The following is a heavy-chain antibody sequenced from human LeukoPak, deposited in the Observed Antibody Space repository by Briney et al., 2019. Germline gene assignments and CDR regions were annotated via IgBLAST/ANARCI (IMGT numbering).Heavy chain of an antibody. CDR2: ISSSGNTI. Sequence: PGGSLRLSCAASRFTFRSYEMNWVRQAPGKGLEWVSYISSSGNTIYYADSVKGRFTISRDNAKNSLYLQMNSLRAEDTAVYYCARDRGGWTTVVTRKLDYYFDYWGQGTLVTVSS. CDR1: RFTFRSYE. V-gene: IGHV3-48*03. D-gene: IGHD4-23*01. J-gene: IGHJ4*02. CDR3: ARDRGGWTTVVTRKLDYYFDY.